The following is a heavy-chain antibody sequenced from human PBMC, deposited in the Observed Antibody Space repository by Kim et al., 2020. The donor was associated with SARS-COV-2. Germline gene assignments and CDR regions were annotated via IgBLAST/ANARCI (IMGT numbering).Heavy chain of an antibody. CDR3: TRSLEY. V-gene: IGHV3-7*01. CDR2: ISADGSQK. Sequence: GGSLRLSCAASGFIFSNSWMTWVRQAPGKGLEWVATISADGSQKYHVDSVKGRFTTSRDNAENSLYLQMNSLRVEDTAIYYCTRSLEYRGQGTLVTVPS. CDR1: GFIFSNSW. J-gene: IGHJ1*01. D-gene: IGHD2-2*02.